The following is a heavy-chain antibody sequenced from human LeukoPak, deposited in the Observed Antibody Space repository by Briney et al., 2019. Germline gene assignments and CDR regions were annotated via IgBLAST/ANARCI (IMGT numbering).Heavy chain of an antibody. V-gene: IGHV1-2*02. D-gene: IGHD3-22*01. CDR1: GYTFTGYY. J-gene: IGHJ4*02. Sequence: GASVKVSCKASGYTFTGYYMHWVRQAPGQGREWMGWINPNSGGTNYAQKFQGRVTITRDTSISTAYMELSRLRSDDTAVYYCAVYDSSGYPLIDYWGQGTLVTVSS. CDR3: AVYDSSGYPLIDY. CDR2: INPNSGGT.